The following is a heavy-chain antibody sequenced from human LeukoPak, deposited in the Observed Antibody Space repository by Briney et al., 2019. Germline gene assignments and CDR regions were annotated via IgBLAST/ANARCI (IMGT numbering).Heavy chain of an antibody. J-gene: IGHJ4*02. CDR1: SGSISSGVYY. Sequence: TSQTLSLTCPVSSGSISSGVYYWSWIRQHPGKGLEWIGYIYYSGSTYYNPSLKSRVTISVDTSKNQFSLRLSSVTAADTAVYYCARGELPFDYWGQGTLVTVSS. D-gene: IGHD1-26*01. CDR3: ARGELPFDY. V-gene: IGHV4-31*03. CDR2: IYYSGST.